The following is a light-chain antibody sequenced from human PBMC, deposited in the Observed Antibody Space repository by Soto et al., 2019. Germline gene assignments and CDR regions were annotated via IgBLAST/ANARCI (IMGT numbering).Light chain of an antibody. CDR2: AAS. CDR3: QQLNNYPRT. Sequence: DIQLTQSPSFLSASVGDRVTITCRASQGISSYLAWYQQKPGKAPNLLVYAASTLQSGVPSRFSGSGSGTEFTLTISSLQPEDFATYYCQQLNNYPRTFGQGTKV. CDR1: QGISSY. J-gene: IGKJ1*01. V-gene: IGKV1-9*01.